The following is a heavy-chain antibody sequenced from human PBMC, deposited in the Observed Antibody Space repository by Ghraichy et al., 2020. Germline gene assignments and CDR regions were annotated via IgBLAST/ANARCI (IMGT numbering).Heavy chain of an antibody. V-gene: IGHV3-21*01. J-gene: IGHJ5*02. CDR2: ISRRSSPT. D-gene: IGHD5-18*01. Sequence: ASGKGLEWVSSISRRSSPTYYADSVQGRFTISRDNAKNSVYLQMNSLRAEDTALYYCVRQVGDDSSNWFDPWGQGTLVTVSS. CDR3: VRQVGDDSSNWFDP.